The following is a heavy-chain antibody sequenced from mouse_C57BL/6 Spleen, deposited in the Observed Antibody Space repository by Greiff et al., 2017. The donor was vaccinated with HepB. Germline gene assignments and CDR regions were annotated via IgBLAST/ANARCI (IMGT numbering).Heavy chain of an antibody. CDR3: ARSKKIVATYFDY. Sequence: VQLQQSGAELVKAGASVKMSCKASGYTFTSYWMHWVKQRLGQGLAWFAETNPTNGRTYYNEKFKSKATLTVDKSSSTAYMLLSGPTFEDSAVYYCARSKKIVATYFDYWGQGNTLTVSS. CDR1: GYTFTSYW. J-gene: IGHJ2*01. D-gene: IGHD1-1*01. CDR2: TNPTNGRT. V-gene: IGHV1S81*02.